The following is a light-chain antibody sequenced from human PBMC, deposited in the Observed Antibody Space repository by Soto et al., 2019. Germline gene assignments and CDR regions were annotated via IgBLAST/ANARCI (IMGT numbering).Light chain of an antibody. J-gene: IGKJ4*01. CDR2: DAS. CDR3: QQRSNWPLT. CDR1: QSVSSY. V-gene: IGKV3-11*01. Sequence: EIVLTQSPATLSLSPGERATLSCRASQSVSSYLAWYKQKPGQAPRLLIYDASNRATGIPARFSGSGSGTDFTLTISILEPKDFAVYYCQQRSNWPLTFGGGNKVEIK.